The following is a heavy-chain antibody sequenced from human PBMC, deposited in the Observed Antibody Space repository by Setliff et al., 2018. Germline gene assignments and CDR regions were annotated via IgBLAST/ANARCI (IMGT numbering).Heavy chain of an antibody. V-gene: IGHV4-39*07. Sequence: SETLSLTCTVSGGSISSRSYWGWVRQPPAKGLEWIGTIYYSGSAYSNPSLKSRVTMSVDTSKNQFSLKLNSVTAADMAVYYCAREQWLDPPGYYYMDVWAKGTTVTVSS. D-gene: IGHD6-19*01. CDR2: IYYSGSA. CDR3: AREQWLDPPGYYYMDV. CDR1: GGSISSRSY. J-gene: IGHJ6*03.